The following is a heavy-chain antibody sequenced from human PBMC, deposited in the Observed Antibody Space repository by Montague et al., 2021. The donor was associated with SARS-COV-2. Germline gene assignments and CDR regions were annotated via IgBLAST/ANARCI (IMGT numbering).Heavy chain of an antibody. CDR3: ARSDDYRGHGYFDS. V-gene: IGHV4-34*01. D-gene: IGHD4-23*01. CDR1: GGSLSGFY. CDR2: ITHGGST. J-gene: IGHJ4*02. Sequence: SETLSLTCAVSGGSLSGFYWTWIRQAPGKGLEWVGGITHGGSTSYSPALKSRLTISLDTSKNQFSLKLDSVTAADTATYYCARSDDYRGHGYFDSWGQGALVIVSS.